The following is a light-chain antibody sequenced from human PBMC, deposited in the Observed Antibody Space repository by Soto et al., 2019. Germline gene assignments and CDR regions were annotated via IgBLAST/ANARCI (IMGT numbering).Light chain of an antibody. V-gene: IGKV1-5*01. CDR1: QSISSW. J-gene: IGKJ2*01. CDR2: DAS. CDR3: QQYHSYYP. Sequence: DIHMTQSPSTLSASVGDRVTITCRASQSISSWLAWYQQKPGKAPKLLIYDASSLESGVPSRFSGSGSGTEFTLTISSLQPYDFATYYCQQYHSYYPLGQGTNLDIK.